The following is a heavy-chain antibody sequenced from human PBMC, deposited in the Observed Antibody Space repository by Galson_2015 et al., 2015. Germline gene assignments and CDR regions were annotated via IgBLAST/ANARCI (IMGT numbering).Heavy chain of an antibody. CDR2: INAGNGNT. D-gene: IGHD3-10*01. Sequence: SVKVSCKASGYTFTSYAMHWVRQAPGQRLEWMGWINAGNGNTKYSQKFQGRVTITRDTSASTAYMELSSLRSEDTAVYYCARDVLGFGGYYYYGMDVWGQGTTVTVSS. CDR3: ARDVLGFGGYYYYGMDV. J-gene: IGHJ6*02. V-gene: IGHV1-3*01. CDR1: GYTFTSYA.